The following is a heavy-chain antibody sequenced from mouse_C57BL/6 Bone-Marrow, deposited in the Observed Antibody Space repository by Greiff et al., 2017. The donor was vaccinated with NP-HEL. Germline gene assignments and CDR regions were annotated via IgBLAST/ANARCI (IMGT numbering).Heavy chain of an antibody. J-gene: IGHJ2*01. CDR2: ISSGSSTI. Sequence: EVKLMESGGGLVKPGGSLKLSCAASGFTFSDYGMHWVRQAPEKGLEWVAYISSGSSTIYYADTVKGRFTISRYNAKNTLFLQMTSLRSEDTAMYYCARDYYVGDYWGQGTTLTVSS. CDR1: GFTFSDYG. D-gene: IGHD1-1*01. V-gene: IGHV5-17*01. CDR3: ARDYYVGDY.